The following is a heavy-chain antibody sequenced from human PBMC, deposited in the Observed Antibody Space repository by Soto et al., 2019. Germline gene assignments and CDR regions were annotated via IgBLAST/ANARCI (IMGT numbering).Heavy chain of an antibody. D-gene: IGHD6-6*01. Sequence: QVQLVESGGCVVQPGRSLRLSCAASGFTFSSYGMHWVRQAPGKGLEWVAVIWYDGSNKYYADSVKGRFTISRDNSKNSLDLQINSLRAEDTAVYYCARDLSSYGMDVLGKGTTVTVSS. V-gene: IGHV3-33*01. CDR2: IWYDGSNK. CDR1: GFTFSSYG. CDR3: ARDLSSYGMDV. J-gene: IGHJ6*04.